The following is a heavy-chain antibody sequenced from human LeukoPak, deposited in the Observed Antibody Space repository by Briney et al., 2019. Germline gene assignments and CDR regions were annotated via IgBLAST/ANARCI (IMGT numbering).Heavy chain of an antibody. Sequence: GGSLRLSCAAAGFNFSTYCMTWVRQAPGKGLEWVANIKQDGTEKYYVDSVKGRFTISRDNAKNSLYLQMNSLRVVDTAVYFCARPTTVTIVDAFDIWGLGTMVTVSS. V-gene: IGHV3-7*04. CDR3: ARPTTVTIVDAFDI. J-gene: IGHJ3*02. CDR2: IKQDGTEK. D-gene: IGHD4-17*01. CDR1: GFNFSTYC.